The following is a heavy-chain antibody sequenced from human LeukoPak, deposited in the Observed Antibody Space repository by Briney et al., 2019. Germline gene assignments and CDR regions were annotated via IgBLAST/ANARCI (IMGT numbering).Heavy chain of an antibody. CDR3: AKIPIDILTGYYSDATDY. CDR2: ISYDGSNK. Sequence: GGSLRLSCAASGFTFSSYAMHWVRQAPGKGLEWVAVISYDGSNKYYADSVKGRFTISRDNSKNTLYLQMNSLRAEDTAVYYCAKIPIDILTGYYSDATDYWGQGTLVTVSS. J-gene: IGHJ4*02. D-gene: IGHD3-9*01. V-gene: IGHV3-30*18. CDR1: GFTFSSYA.